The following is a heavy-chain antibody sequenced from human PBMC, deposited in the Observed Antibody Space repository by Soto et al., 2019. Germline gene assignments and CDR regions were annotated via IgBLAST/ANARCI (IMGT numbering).Heavy chain of an antibody. D-gene: IGHD3-10*01. CDR1: GFSVRDAW. J-gene: IGHJ4*01. CDR2: IKSEINGGTT. Sequence: GGSLRLSCAASGFSVRDAWMDWVRQVPGKGLEWVGRIKSEINGGTTDFPAPVTGRFAISRDDSKNTLYLEMNSLKIEDTGVYYCSREGRLIWFGQSPDYWGQGTLVTVSS. CDR3: SREGRLIWFGQSPDY. V-gene: IGHV3-15*01.